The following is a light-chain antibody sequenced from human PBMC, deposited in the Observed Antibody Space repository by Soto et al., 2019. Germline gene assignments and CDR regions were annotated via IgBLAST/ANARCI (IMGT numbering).Light chain of an antibody. CDR3: QQYENLPYT. J-gene: IGKJ2*01. CDR2: DIS. CDR1: QVISNY. V-gene: IGKV1-33*01. Sequence: DIQISHSACSLAASVGDRVTITCQASQVISNYLNWYQQKPGKAPKLLIYDISTLEIGVPSRFSGSGSGTDFTFTITGLQPEDIATYYCQQYENLPYTFGQGTKVDIK.